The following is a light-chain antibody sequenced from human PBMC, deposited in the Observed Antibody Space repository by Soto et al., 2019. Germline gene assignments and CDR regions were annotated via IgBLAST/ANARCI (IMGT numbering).Light chain of an antibody. Sequence: SVLTQPPSVSAAPGQKVTVSCSGSRSNIGNNYVSWYQHLPGTAPTLLIYDNDKRPSGIPDRFSASKSGTSATLAITGLQTGDEADYYCEAWDSSLSAGVFGGGTKLTVL. J-gene: IGLJ3*02. CDR1: RSNIGNNY. V-gene: IGLV1-51*01. CDR3: EAWDSSLSAGV. CDR2: DND.